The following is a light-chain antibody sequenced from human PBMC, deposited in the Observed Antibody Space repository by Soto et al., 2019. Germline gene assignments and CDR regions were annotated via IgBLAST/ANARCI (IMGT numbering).Light chain of an antibody. CDR2: QDN. Sequence: SYELTQAPSVSVSPGQTASITCSGDRLGDKYACWYQQKSGQSPVLVIYQDNKRPSGIPERFSGSNSGNTATLTISGTQAMDEADYYCQAWDSSTAVFGGGTKLTVL. J-gene: IGLJ2*01. V-gene: IGLV3-1*01. CDR3: QAWDSSTAV. CDR1: RLGDKY.